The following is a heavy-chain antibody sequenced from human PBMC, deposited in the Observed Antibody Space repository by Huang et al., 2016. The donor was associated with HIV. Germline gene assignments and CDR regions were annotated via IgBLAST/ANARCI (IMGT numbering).Heavy chain of an antibody. CDR3: ASRTTVTTTSNYHYFYMDV. CDR2: IYYIGDG. J-gene: IGHJ6*03. CDR1: GDSISSSSYY. V-gene: IGHV4-39*01. D-gene: IGHD4-17*01. Sequence: QLQLQESGPGLVKPSETLSLTCTVSGDSISSSSYYWGWIRQSPGKGLEWIGSIYYIGDGYYKPSLKSRVTMSVDRSSNQVSLKMHSVAAADTAVYYCASRTTVTTTSNYHYFYMDVWGKGTTVIVSS.